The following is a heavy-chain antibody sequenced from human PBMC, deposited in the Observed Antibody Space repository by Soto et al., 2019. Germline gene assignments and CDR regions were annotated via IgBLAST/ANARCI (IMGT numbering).Heavy chain of an antibody. Sequence: GGSLRLSCAASGFTFSSYWMSWVRQAPGKGLEWVANIKQDGSEKYYVDSVKGRFTISRDNAKNSLYLQMNSLRAEDTAVYYCARDDYYDSSGYYYYCYMDVWGKGTTVTVSS. V-gene: IGHV3-7*03. J-gene: IGHJ6*03. CDR3: ARDDYYDSSGYYYYCYMDV. D-gene: IGHD3-22*01. CDR2: IKQDGSEK. CDR1: GFTFSSYW.